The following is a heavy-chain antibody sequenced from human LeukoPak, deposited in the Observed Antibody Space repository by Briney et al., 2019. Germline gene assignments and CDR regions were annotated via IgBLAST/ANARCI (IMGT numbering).Heavy chain of an antibody. V-gene: IGHV3-74*01. CDR1: GFTFSTYW. D-gene: IGHD3-22*01. Sequence: GGSLRPSCAASGFTFSTYWMHWVRQAPGKGLVWVSRIKSDESTNYADSVKGRFTISRDNANNTLSLQMNSLRPEDTGVYYCARAPSEIGGYYPEYFRHWGQGTLVTVSS. CDR3: ARAPSEIGGYYPEYFRH. CDR2: IKSDEST. J-gene: IGHJ1*01.